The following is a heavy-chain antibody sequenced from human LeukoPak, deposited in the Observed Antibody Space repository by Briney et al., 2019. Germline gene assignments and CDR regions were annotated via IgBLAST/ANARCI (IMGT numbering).Heavy chain of an antibody. CDR1: GFTFSSYG. CDR2: ISYDGSNK. CDR3: AKSRSVDNSGYFDY. V-gene: IGHV3-30*18. D-gene: IGHD3-22*01. Sequence: GGSLRLSCAASGFTFSSYGMHWVSQAPGKGLEWVAVISYDGSNKYYADSVKGRFTISRDNTKNTLSLQMSSLRAEDTAAYYCAKSRSVDNSGYFDYWGQGTLVTVSS. J-gene: IGHJ4*02.